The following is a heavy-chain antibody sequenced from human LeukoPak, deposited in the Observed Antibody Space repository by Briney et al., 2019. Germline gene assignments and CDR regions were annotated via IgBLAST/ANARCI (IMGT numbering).Heavy chain of an antibody. CDR2: IGGRGTIT. J-gene: IGHJ4*02. CDR1: GFTFSSYA. D-gene: IGHD4-11*01. CDR3: AKDDDYIEYGYYFDF. V-gene: IGHV3-23*01. Sequence: GGSLSLSCAASGFTFSSYAMSWVRQAPGKGLEWVSAIGGRGTITYYADSVKGRFTISKDNSKNTLYLQMNSLRAEDTAVYYCAKDDDYIEYGYYFDFWGQGTLVPVSS.